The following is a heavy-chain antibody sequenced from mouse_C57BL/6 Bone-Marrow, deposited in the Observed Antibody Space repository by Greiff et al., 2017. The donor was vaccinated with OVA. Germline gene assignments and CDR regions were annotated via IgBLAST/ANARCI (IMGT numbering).Heavy chain of an antibody. CDR2: IYPRSGNT. V-gene: IGHV1-81*01. CDR3: AREGDYDYDGDY. Sequence: VQLQESGAELARPGASVKLSCKASGYTFTSYGISWVKQRTGQGLEWIGEIYPRSGNTYYNEKFKGKATLTADKSSSTAYMELRSLTSEDSAVYFCAREGDYDYDGDYWGQGTTLTVSS. J-gene: IGHJ2*01. D-gene: IGHD2-4*01. CDR1: GYTFTSYG.